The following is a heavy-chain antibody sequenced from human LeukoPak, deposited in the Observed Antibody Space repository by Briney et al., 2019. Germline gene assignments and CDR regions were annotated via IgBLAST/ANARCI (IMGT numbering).Heavy chain of an antibody. CDR1: RHPYRTYA. J-gene: IGHJ6*02. CDR3: AKDGYYGSSNPGDV. Sequence: GVSLTLSCAPSRHPYRTYAMRWLRQAPERGGEGVSSISGSGGSTYYADSVKGRFTISRDNSKNTLYLQMNSLRAEDAAVYYCAKDGYYGSSNPGDVWGQGTTVTVSS. V-gene: IGHV3-23*01. D-gene: IGHD3-10*01. CDR2: ISGSGGST.